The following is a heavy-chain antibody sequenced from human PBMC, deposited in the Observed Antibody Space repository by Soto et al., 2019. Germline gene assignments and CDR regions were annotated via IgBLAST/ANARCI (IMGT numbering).Heavy chain of an antibody. CDR1: GGSISSSSYY. Sequence: QLQLQESGPGLVKPSETLSLTCTVSGGSISSSSYYWGWIRQPPGKGLEWIGSIYYSGSTYYNPCLKSRVTISVDTSKNQFSPKLSSVTAADTAVYYCARLKLPVVVPAAILGTLPGYFDYWGQGTLVTVSS. V-gene: IGHV4-39*01. CDR2: IYYSGST. D-gene: IGHD2-2*02. CDR3: ARLKLPVVVPAAILGTLPGYFDY. J-gene: IGHJ4*02.